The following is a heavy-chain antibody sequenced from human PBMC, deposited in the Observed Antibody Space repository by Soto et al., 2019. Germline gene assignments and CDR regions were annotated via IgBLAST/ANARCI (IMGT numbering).Heavy chain of an antibody. J-gene: IGHJ5*02. V-gene: IGHV3-66*01. CDR1: GFTVSSNY. CDR2: IYSGGST. CDR3: ARDSSSSAPPGDP. D-gene: IGHD6-6*01. Sequence: PGGSLRLSCAASGFTVSSNYMSWVRQAPGKGLEWVSVIYSGGSTYYADSVKGRFTISRDNSKNTLYLQMNSLRAEDTAVYYCARDSSSSAPPGDPWGQGTLVTVSS.